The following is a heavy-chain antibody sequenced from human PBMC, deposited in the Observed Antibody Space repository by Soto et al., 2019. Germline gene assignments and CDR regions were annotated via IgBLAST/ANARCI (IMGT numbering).Heavy chain of an antibody. D-gene: IGHD1-1*01. V-gene: IGHV1-69*06. CDR3: ARREERQDAFDI. CDR1: GGTFSSYA. J-gene: IGHJ3*02. Sequence: SVKVSCKXSGGTFSSYAISWVRQAPGQGLEWMGGIIPIFGTANYAQKFQGRVTITADKSTSTAYMELSSLRSEDTAVYYCARREERQDAFDIWGQGTMVTVSS. CDR2: IIPIFGTA.